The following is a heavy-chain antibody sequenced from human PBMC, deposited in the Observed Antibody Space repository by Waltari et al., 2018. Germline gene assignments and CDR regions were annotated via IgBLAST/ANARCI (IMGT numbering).Heavy chain of an antibody. J-gene: IGHJ6*02. Sequence: EVQLLESGGGLVQPGGSLRLSCAASGFTFSSYAMDWVRQAPGKGLEWVSAISGSGGSTYYADSVKGRFTISRDNSKNTLYLQMNSLRAEDTAVYYCAKAPQILRYFDWLNYGMDVWGQGTTVTVSS. CDR2: ISGSGGST. CDR3: AKAPQILRYFDWLNYGMDV. V-gene: IGHV3-23*01. D-gene: IGHD3-9*01. CDR1: GFTFSSYA.